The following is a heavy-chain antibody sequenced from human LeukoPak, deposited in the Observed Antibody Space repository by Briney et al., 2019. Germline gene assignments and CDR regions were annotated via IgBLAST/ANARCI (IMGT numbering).Heavy chain of an antibody. Sequence: PGGSLRLSCAVSGFAFHNYAMSWVRQAPAKGLEGVSTITVNGRYTCYADSVKGRFTISRDNSRSTLYLQLNRLRADDTAVYYCARPSTVTPPHYFNYWGQGTLVTVSS. V-gene: IGHV3-23*01. CDR2: ITVNGRYT. CDR1: GFAFHNYA. CDR3: ARPSTVTPPHYFNY. D-gene: IGHD2-21*02. J-gene: IGHJ4*02.